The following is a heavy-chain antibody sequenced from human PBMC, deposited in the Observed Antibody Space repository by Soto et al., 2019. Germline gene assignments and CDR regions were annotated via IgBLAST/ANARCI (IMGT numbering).Heavy chain of an antibody. CDR1: GYIFTVYY. Sequence: VASVKVSFKASGYIFTVYYMHWVRPAPGQGLEWMGWINPNSGGTNYAQKFQGRVTMTRDTSIRTAYMELSRLRSDDTAVYYCARQGSGSNWLDPWGQGTLVTVSS. CDR2: INPNSGGT. V-gene: IGHV1-2*02. J-gene: IGHJ5*02. D-gene: IGHD3-10*01. CDR3: ARQGSGSNWLDP.